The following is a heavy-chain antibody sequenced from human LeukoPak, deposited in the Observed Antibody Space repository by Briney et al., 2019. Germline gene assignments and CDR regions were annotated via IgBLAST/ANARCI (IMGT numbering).Heavy chain of an antibody. D-gene: IGHD3-10*01. J-gene: IGHJ5*02. V-gene: IGHV3-53*01. CDR3: ARGFNRGFDP. Sequence: GGSLRLSCAASGFTVNSNYWSWVRRAPGKGLEWVSVIYSGGTTYYADSVKGRFTFSRDNYKNMLHLQMNSLRAEDTAVYYCARGFNRGFDPWGQGTLVIVSS. CDR1: GFTVNSNY. CDR2: IYSGGTT.